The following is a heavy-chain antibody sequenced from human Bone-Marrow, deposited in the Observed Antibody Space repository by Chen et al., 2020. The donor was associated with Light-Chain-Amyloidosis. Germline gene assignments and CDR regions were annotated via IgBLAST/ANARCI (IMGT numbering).Heavy chain of an antibody. CDR1: GYTFTGYH. Sequence: QVQLVQSGAEVKKPGASVKVSCEASGYTFTGYHMHWVRQATGQGLEWMAWINPNSDSTIYAQKFQGRGTMTRDTSISTVYMELSRLRSDDTAVYYCARGLHCSNTNGYLGFYYNAMDVWGQGTTVTVSS. V-gene: IGHV1-2*02. CDR3: ARGLHCSNTNGYLGFYYNAMDV. CDR2: INPNSDST. D-gene: IGHD2-2*01. J-gene: IGHJ6*02.